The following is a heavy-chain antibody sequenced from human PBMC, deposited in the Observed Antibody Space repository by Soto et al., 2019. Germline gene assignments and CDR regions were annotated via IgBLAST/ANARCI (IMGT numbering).Heavy chain of an antibody. Sequence: EVQLVESGGALVQPGGSLRLSCVVSGFTINSHWMHWVRQAPGKGLVWVSRINGDGSSTKYADSVKGRFTISRDNAKNTLYLQMNTLRAEDTAVYYCAIAVAGPTAIAYWGQVALVTVSS. D-gene: IGHD6-19*01. CDR2: INGDGSST. CDR1: GFTINSHW. J-gene: IGHJ4*02. V-gene: IGHV3-74*01. CDR3: AIAVAGPTAIAY.